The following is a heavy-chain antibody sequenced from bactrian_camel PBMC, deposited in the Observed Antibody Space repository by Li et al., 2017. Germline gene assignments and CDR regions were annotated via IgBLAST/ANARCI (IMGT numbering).Heavy chain of an antibody. CDR2: ISSNGRT. V-gene: IGHV3S55*01. Sequence: VQLVESGGGSAQSRGSLRLSCVFSEYMLGSYCMGWFRQAPGNECKLVSTISSNGRTYYADSVKGRFTISQDNAKNAVYLLMNSLKSEDTAVHHCVRGDGGVWYDPCRGQGTQVTVS. D-gene: IGHD6*01. CDR3: VRGDGGVWYDPC. J-gene: IGHJ4*01. CDR1: EYMLGSYC.